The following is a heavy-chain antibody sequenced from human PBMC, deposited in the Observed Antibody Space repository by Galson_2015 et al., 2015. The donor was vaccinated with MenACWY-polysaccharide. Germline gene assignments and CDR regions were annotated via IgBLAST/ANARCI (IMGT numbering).Heavy chain of an antibody. V-gene: IGHV3-74*01. D-gene: IGHD5-18*01. CDR1: GFTFSSYW. CDR2: INSDGSTT. CDR3: ARSFVSSGNNYGYYYYGMDV. Sequence: SLRLSCAASGFTFSSYWMHWVRQAPGRGLVWVSRINSDGSTTSYADSVKGRFTNSRDNARNTLYLQMNSLRAEDTAVYYCARSFVSSGNNYGYYYYGMDVWGQGTTVTVSS. J-gene: IGHJ6*02.